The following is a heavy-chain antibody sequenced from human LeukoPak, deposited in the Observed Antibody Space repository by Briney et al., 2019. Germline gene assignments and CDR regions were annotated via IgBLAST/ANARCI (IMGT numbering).Heavy chain of an antibody. CDR1: GGSISSYY. D-gene: IGHD3-22*01. CDR3: ARGPDYYDSSGYFDY. Sequence: PSETLSLTCTVSGGSISSYYWSWIRQPPGKGLEWIGYIYYSGSTNYNPSLKSRVTISVDTSKNQFSLKLSSVTAADTAVYYCARGPDYYDSSGYFDYWGQGTLVTVSS. J-gene: IGHJ4*02. CDR2: IYYSGST. V-gene: IGHV4-59*12.